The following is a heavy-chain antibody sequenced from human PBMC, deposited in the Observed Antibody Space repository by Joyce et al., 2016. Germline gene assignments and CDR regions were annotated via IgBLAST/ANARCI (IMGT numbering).Heavy chain of an antibody. CDR2: INEDGTEK. D-gene: IGHD6-13*01. J-gene: IGHJ4*02. CDR1: GFTFTRYG. Sequence: EVQLVESGGGVVQPGGSLRLSCVASGFTFTRYGMNWVRQGPGKGREWVVNINEDGTEKYYVDSVKGRFTIARDFAKNAVYLQMDSLRAEDTAVYYCVRDLGAATGLGGYWGQGSLVTVSS. CDR3: VRDLGAATGLGGY. V-gene: IGHV3-7*03.